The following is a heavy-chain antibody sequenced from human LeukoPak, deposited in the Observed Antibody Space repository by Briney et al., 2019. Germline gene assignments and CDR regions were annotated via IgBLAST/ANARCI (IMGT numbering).Heavy chain of an antibody. J-gene: IGHJ4*02. V-gene: IGHV3-23*01. CDR2: ISGSGGST. CDR1: GFTFSSYA. Sequence: GGSLRLSCAASGFTFSSYAMSWVRQAPGKGLEWVSAISGSGGSTYYADSVKGRFTISRDNSKNTLYLQMNSLGAEDTAVYYCAKDDRDGYKGRKGDYWGQGTLVTVSS. CDR3: AKDDRDGYKGRKGDY. D-gene: IGHD5-24*01.